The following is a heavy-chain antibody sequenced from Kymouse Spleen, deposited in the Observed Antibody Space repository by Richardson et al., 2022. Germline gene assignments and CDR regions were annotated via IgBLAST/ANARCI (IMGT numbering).Heavy chain of an antibody. J-gene: IGHJ4*02. CDR3: ARARYSSGWYTDY. D-gene: IGHD6-19*01. V-gene: IGHV4-34*01. CDR1: GGSFSGYY. Sequence: QVQLQQWGAGLLKPSETLSLTCAVYGGSFSGYYWSWIRQPPGKGLEWIGEINHSGSTNYNPSLKSRVTISVDTSKNQFSLKLSSVTAADTAVYYCARARYSSGWYTDYWGQGTLVTVSS. CDR2: INHSGST.